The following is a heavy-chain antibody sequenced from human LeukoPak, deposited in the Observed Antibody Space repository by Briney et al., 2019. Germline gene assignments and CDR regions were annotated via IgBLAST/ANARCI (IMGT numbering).Heavy chain of an antibody. CDR2: IYSGGST. CDR1: GFTVSSNY. J-gene: IGHJ5*02. Sequence: GGSLRLSCAASGFTVSSNYMSWVRQAPGKGLEWVSVIYSGGSTYYADSVKGRFTISRDNSKNTLYLQMNSLRAEDTAVYYCAKIAAAGTGRYNWFDPWGQGTLVTVSS. CDR3: AKIAAAGTGRYNWFDP. D-gene: IGHD6-13*01. V-gene: IGHV3-53*01.